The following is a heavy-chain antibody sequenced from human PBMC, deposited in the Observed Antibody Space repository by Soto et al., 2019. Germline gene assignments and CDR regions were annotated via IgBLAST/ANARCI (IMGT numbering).Heavy chain of an antibody. CDR3: AREWGSDFWSGYYIPEGKSEDV. CDR2: ISSSSSTI. CDR1: GFTFSSYS. J-gene: IGHJ6*04. V-gene: IGHV3-48*01. D-gene: IGHD3-3*01. Sequence: GGSLRLSCAASGFTFSSYSMNWVRQAPGKGLEWVSYISSSSSTIYYADSVKGRFNISRDNAKNSLYLQMKSLRAEDTAVYYCAREWGSDFWSGYYIPEGKSEDVWGKGTTVTVSS.